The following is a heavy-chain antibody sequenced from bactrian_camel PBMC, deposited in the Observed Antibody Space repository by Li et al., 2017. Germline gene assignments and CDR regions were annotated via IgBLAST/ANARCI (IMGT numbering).Heavy chain of an antibody. V-gene: IGHV3S53*01. J-gene: IGHJ6*01. D-gene: IGHD2*01. CDR2: STSGITT. Sequence: QVQLVESGGGSVQAGGSLKLSCTYSGYTFRDNYMGWFRQAPGKEREGVAYVSTSGITTNYANSVKGRFTISRDSAKNTVYLQMNSLKPDDTAMYYCAASGGCSGGYCRFWAGLSFGYWGQGTQVTVS. CDR1: GYTFRDNY. CDR3: AASGGCSGGYCRFWAGLSFGY.